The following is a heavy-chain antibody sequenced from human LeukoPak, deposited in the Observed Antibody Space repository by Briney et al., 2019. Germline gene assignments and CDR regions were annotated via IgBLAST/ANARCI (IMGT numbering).Heavy chain of an antibody. Sequence: GGSLRLSCAASGFTFSSYGMSWVRQAPGKGLEWVSAISGSGGSTYYADSVKGRFTISRDNSKNTLHLQMNSLRAEDTAVYYCATCIAAAGTWEILLTDWGQGTLVTVSS. D-gene: IGHD6-13*01. V-gene: IGHV3-23*01. CDR2: ISGSGGST. CDR1: GFTFSSYG. CDR3: ATCIAAAGTWEILLTD. J-gene: IGHJ4*02.